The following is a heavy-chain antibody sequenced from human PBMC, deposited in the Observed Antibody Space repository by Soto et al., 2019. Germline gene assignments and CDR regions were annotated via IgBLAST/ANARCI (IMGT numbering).Heavy chain of an antibody. CDR1: GFTFSSYA. CDR2: IRGGGGST. D-gene: IGHD3-22*01. CDR3: AKDPPSGYYLDFDY. V-gene: IGHV3-23*01. J-gene: IGHJ4*02. Sequence: EVQLLESGGGLVQPGGSLRLSCAASGFTFSSYAMSWVRQAPGKGLEWVPEIRGGGGSTYYADSVKGRFTISRDNSKNTLYLQMNSLSAEDTAVYYCAKDPPSGYYLDFDYWGQGTLVTVSS.